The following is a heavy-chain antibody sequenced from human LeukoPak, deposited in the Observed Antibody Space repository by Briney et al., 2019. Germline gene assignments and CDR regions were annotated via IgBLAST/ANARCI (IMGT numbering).Heavy chain of an antibody. J-gene: IGHJ4*02. Sequence: ASVKVSCKASGYTFTSYDINWVRQATGQGLEWMGWINPNSGGTNYAQKFQGRVTMTRDTSISTAYMELSRLRSDDTAVYYCARENYGDYVLDYWGQGTLVTVSS. V-gene: IGHV1-2*02. CDR1: GYTFTSYD. CDR2: INPNSGGT. CDR3: ARENYGDYVLDY. D-gene: IGHD4-17*01.